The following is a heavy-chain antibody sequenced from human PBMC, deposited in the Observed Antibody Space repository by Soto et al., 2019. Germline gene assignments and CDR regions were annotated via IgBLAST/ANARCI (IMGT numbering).Heavy chain of an antibody. J-gene: IGHJ6*02. V-gene: IGHV4-39*01. CDR1: GYSVSSSDYY. CDR2: MLYSGLT. CDR3: APLSVSLSGPYGIHV. Sequence: SETLSLTCSVSGYSVSSSDYYWAWIRQPPGKGLEWIGSMLYSGLTYYNPSLKSRVTLYVDTSKNQFSVRLNSVTASDTAVYYCAPLSVSLSGPYGIHVWGQGTTVTVS. D-gene: IGHD2-15*01.